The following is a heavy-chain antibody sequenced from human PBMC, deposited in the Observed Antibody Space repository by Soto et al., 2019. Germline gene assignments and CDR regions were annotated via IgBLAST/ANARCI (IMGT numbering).Heavy chain of an antibody. Sequence: QVQLQESGPGLVKPSQTLSVTCTVSGGSLSSDNFFWSWVRQHPETGLELVGYIYHTGAAYYNPSLKSRLTISLDTSKNRFSLSLISVTAADTAVYYCAREVISPATSDAFDIWGQGTMVTVS. CDR3: AREVISPATSDAFDI. V-gene: IGHV4-31*03. J-gene: IGHJ3*02. CDR2: IYHTGAA. D-gene: IGHD1-26*01. CDR1: GGSLSSDNFF.